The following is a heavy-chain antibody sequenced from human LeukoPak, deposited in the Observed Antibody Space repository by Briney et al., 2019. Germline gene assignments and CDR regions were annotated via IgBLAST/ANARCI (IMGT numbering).Heavy chain of an antibody. Sequence: PGGCLRLSCAASGFTFIGYEMNWVRQAPGKGLEWVSYISSSGSTIHYTDSVKGRFIISRDNAKNSLSLQMNSLRAEDTAVYYCAREVGASNWFDSWGQGTLVTVSS. V-gene: IGHV3-48*03. D-gene: IGHD1-26*01. CDR1: GFTFIGYE. CDR2: ISSSGSTI. J-gene: IGHJ5*01. CDR3: AREVGASNWFDS.